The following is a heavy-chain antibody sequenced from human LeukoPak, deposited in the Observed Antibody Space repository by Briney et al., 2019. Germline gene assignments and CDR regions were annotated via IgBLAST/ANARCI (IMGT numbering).Heavy chain of an antibody. V-gene: IGHV4-61*02. Sequence: SETLSLTCTVSGGSISSGSYYWSWIRQPAGKGLEWIGRIYTSGSTNYNPSLKCRVTISVDTSKNQFSLKLSSVTAADTAVYYCARDSHGTFGYYYYGMDVWGQGTTVTVSS. CDR3: ARDSHGTFGYYYYGMDV. J-gene: IGHJ6*02. D-gene: IGHD1-14*01. CDR2: IYTSGST. CDR1: GGSISSGSYY.